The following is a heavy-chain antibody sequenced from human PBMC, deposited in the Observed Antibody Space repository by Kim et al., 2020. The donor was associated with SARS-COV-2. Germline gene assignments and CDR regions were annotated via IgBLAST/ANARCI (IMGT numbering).Heavy chain of an antibody. D-gene: IGHD2-2*01. CDR1: GFTFSSYS. Sequence: GGSLRLSCAASGFTFSSYSMNWVRQAPGKGLEWVSSISSSSSYIYYADSVKGRFTISRDNAKNSLYLQMNSLRAEDTAVYYCARDRCSSTSCYEYYYYGMDVWGQGTTVTVSS. CDR3: ARDRCSSTSCYEYYYYGMDV. CDR2: ISSSSSYI. V-gene: IGHV3-21*01. J-gene: IGHJ6*02.